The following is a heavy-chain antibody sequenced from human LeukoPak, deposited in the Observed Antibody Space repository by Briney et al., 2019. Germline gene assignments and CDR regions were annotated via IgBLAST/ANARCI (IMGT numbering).Heavy chain of an antibody. V-gene: IGHV3-21*01. CDR3: ARDTVTHDAFDI. J-gene: IGHJ3*02. Sequence: GGSLRLSCAASGFTFSNYNMNWVRQAPGEGLEWVSSTSNSGSYIYYADSLKGRFTISRDNAKNSLYLQINSLRAEDTAVYYCARDTVTHDAFDIWGQGTMVTVSS. CDR1: GFTFSNYN. CDR2: TSNSGSYI. D-gene: IGHD4-11*01.